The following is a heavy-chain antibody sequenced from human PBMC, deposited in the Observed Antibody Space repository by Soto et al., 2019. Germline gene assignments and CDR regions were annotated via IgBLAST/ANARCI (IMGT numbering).Heavy chain of an antibody. CDR1: GGSISSGDYY. CDR3: AREDYYYGSGSFYN. V-gene: IGHV4-30-4*01. J-gene: IGHJ4*02. D-gene: IGHD3-10*01. Sequence: SETLSLTCTVSGGSISSGDYYWSWICQPPGKGLEWIGYIYYSGSTYYNPSLKSRVTISVGTSKNQFSLKLSSVTAADTAVYYCAREDYYYGSGSFYNWGQGTLVTVSS. CDR2: IYYSGST.